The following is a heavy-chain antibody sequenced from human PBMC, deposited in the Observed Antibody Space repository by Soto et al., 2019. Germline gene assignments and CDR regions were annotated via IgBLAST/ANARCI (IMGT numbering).Heavy chain of an antibody. J-gene: IGHJ6*02. CDR2: ISGSGGGT. CDR1: GFTFSDYA. V-gene: IGHV3-23*01. CDR3: AKYGSGTYYNVGLDGLDV. D-gene: IGHD3-10*01. Sequence: EVQLLESGGGLVQPGGSLRLSCVASGFTFSDYAMSWVRQAPGKGLKWVSAISGSGGGTYYADSVKGRFTISRDRSGNTMYLQVSSLTVEDTAVYYCAKYGSGTYYNVGLDGLDVWGQGATVTISS.